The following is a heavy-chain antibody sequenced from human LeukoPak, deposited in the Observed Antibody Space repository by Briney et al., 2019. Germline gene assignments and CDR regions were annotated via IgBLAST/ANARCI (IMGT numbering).Heavy chain of an antibody. Sequence: ASVKVSCKASGCTFTGYYIHWVRQAPGQGLEWMGWINPNSGGTNYAQKFQGRVTMTRDTSISTAYMELSRLRSDDTAVYYCARDSADYPSDYWGQGTLVTVSS. CDR2: INPNSGGT. CDR1: GCTFTGYY. V-gene: IGHV1-2*02. CDR3: ARDSADYPSDY. D-gene: IGHD4/OR15-4a*01. J-gene: IGHJ4*02.